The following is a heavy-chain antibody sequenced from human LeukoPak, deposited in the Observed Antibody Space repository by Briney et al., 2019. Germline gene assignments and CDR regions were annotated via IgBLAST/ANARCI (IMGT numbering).Heavy chain of an antibody. CDR1: GFTFSSYV. CDR2: ISYDGSNE. J-gene: IGHJ5*02. CDR3: ARSGDTNRNWFDP. D-gene: IGHD1-14*01. Sequence: PGRSLRLSCAASGFTFSSYVMHWVRQPPGKGLEWVAVISYDGSNEHYVDSVKGRFTISRDNSKNALYVQMNSLRAEDTAVYYCARSGDTNRNWFDPWGQGTLVTVSS. V-gene: IGHV3-30-3*02.